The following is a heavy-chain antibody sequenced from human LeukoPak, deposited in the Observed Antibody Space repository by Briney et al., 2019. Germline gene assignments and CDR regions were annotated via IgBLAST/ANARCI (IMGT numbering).Heavy chain of an antibody. CDR2: IYHSGTT. Sequence: SETLSLTCTVSGASITDYYWTWIRQPPGKGPEWIAYIYHSGTTNYNPSLKSRVTISIDTSKNHFSLKLTSVTAADAAVYYCARYSNNWFDPWGQETLVTVSS. D-gene: IGHD2-21*01. CDR3: ARYSNNWFDP. CDR1: GASITDYY. V-gene: IGHV4-59*13. J-gene: IGHJ5*02.